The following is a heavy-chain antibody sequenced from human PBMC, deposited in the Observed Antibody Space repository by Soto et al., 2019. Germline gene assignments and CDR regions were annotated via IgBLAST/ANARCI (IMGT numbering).Heavy chain of an antibody. Sequence: GSLRLSCAASGFTFSSYAMSWVRQPPGKGLEWIGEINHSGSTNYNPSLKSRVTISVDRSKNQFSLKLNSVSAADTAVYYCARFTGRDGYSWWGQGTLVTVSS. CDR3: ARFTGRDGYSW. CDR2: INHSGST. J-gene: IGHJ4*02. V-gene: IGHV4-34*01. CDR1: GFTFSSYA. D-gene: IGHD4-4*01.